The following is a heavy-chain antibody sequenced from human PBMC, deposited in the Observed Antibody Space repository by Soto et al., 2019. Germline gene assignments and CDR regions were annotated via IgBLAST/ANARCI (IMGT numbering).Heavy chain of an antibody. Sequence: QVQLEQWGAGLLKPSETLSLTCAVYGGSFSGYYWGWIRQPPGKGLEWIGEINHIGITNYNPSLMSRVAISLDVSKNQSSLKLSSVTAADTAVYYCATTQTALTIFGVVSAFDYWGQGTLVTVSS. D-gene: IGHD3-3*02. CDR1: GGSFSGYY. CDR3: ATTQTALTIFGVVSAFDY. CDR2: INHIGIT. V-gene: IGHV4-34*01. J-gene: IGHJ4*02.